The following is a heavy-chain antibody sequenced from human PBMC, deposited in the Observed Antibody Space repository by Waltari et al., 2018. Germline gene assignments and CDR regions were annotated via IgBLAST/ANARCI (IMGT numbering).Heavy chain of an antibody. Sequence: QLQLQESGPGLVKPSETLSLTCTVSGGPISSRRYYWCWHRQPPGKGLEWIGSIYYRGSTYYNQSLKSRVTISVDTSKNQFSLKLSSVTAADTAVYYCARGGIDIVVVPAAMEPIDYWGQGTLVTVSS. CDR2: IYYRGST. V-gene: IGHV4-39*01. CDR1: GGPISSRRYY. D-gene: IGHD2-2*01. J-gene: IGHJ4*02. CDR3: ARGGIDIVVVPAAMEPIDY.